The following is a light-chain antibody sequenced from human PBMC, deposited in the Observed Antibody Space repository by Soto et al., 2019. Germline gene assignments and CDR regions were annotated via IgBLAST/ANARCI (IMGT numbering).Light chain of an antibody. CDR3: QQYGSSRYT. J-gene: IGKJ2*01. Sequence: EIVLTQSPATLSLSPGERATLSCRTSQSVGSSLAWYQQKPGQPPRLLIYDSSNRATGIPGRFSGTGSGTDFTLTISRLEPEDFAVYYCQQYGSSRYTVGLVTKVDIX. V-gene: IGKV3-11*01. CDR1: QSVGSS. CDR2: DSS.